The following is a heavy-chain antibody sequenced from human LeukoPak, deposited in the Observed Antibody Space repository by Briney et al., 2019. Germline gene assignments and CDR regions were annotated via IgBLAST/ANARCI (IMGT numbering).Heavy chain of an antibody. D-gene: IGHD3-9*01. V-gene: IGHV1-46*01. Sequence: ASVKVSCKASGYTFTSYYMHWVRQAPGQGLEWMGIINPSGGSTSYAQKFQGRVTMTRDTSTSTVYMELSSLRSEDTAVYYCARSRDEYQLPSVGYYDILTGYYNPNPLNYFDYWGQGTLVTVSS. CDR2: INPSGGST. CDR1: GYTFTSYY. J-gene: IGHJ4*02. CDR3: ARSRDEYQLPSVGYYDILTGYYNPNPLNYFDY.